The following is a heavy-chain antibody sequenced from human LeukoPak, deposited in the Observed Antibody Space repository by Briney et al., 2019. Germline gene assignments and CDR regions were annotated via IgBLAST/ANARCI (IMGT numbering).Heavy chain of an antibody. CDR1: GFTFSSYA. CDR3: ARDSPRNYYDSSGSVDY. CDR2: ISGSGGST. Sequence: GGSLRLSCAASGFTFSSYAMSWVRQAPGKGLEWVSAISGSGGSTYYADSVKGRFTISRDNSKNTLYLQMNSLRAEDTAVYYCARDSPRNYYDSSGSVDYWGQGTLVTVSS. V-gene: IGHV3-23*01. D-gene: IGHD3-22*01. J-gene: IGHJ4*02.